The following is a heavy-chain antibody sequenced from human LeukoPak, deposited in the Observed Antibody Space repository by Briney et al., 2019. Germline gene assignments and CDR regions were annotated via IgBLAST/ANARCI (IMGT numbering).Heavy chain of an antibody. D-gene: IGHD3-22*01. Sequence: GGSLRLSCAASGFTFSSYSMNWVRQAPGKGLEWVSSISSSSSYIYYADSVKGRFTISRGNAKNSLYLQMNSLRAEDTAVYYCARELGDYYDSSGLYYFDYWGQGTLVTVSS. CDR3: ARELGDYYDSSGLYYFDY. J-gene: IGHJ4*02. V-gene: IGHV3-21*01. CDR1: GFTFSSYS. CDR2: ISSSSSYI.